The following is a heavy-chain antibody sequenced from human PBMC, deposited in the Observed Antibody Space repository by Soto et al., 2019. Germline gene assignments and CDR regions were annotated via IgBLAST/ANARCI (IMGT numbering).Heavy chain of an antibody. CDR3: AKDRRITMVRGVLRAFDS. CDR1: GFTFSSYG. D-gene: IGHD3-10*01. V-gene: IGHV3-30*18. CDR2: ISYDGSNK. J-gene: IGHJ4*01. Sequence: LRLSCAASGFTFSSYGMHWVRQAPGKGLEWVAVISYDGSNKYYADSVKGRFTISRDNSKNTLYLQMNSLRAEDTAVYYCAKDRRITMVRGVLRAFDSWGQGNLVTVSS.